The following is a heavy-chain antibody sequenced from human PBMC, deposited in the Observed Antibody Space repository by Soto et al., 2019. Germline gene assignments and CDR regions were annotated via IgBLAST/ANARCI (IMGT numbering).Heavy chain of an antibody. J-gene: IGHJ4*02. Sequence: EVQLLESGGGLVQPGGSLRLSCAASGFTFSSYAMSWVRQSPGKGLEWVSAISGSGGSTYYADSVKGRFTISRDNSKNTLYLQMNSLRAEDTAVYYCAKQGREYSYGYDYWGQGTLVTVSS. CDR1: GFTFSSYA. CDR3: AKQGREYSYGYDY. V-gene: IGHV3-23*01. CDR2: ISGSGGST. D-gene: IGHD5-18*01.